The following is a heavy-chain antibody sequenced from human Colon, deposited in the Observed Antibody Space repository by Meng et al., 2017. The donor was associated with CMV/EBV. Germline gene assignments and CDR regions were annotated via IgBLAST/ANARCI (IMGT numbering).Heavy chain of an antibody. J-gene: IGHJ5*02. D-gene: IGHD1-20*01. CDR2: INPNSGGT. CDR3: ARAPYNWNDEGWFDP. Sequence: QVELVQSGAEVKEPGASVKVSCKASGYTFTGYYMHWVRQAPGQGLEWMGWINPNSGGTNYAQKFQGRVTMTRDTSISTAYMELSRLRSDDTAVYYCARAPYNWNDEGWFDPWGQGTLVTVSS. CDR1: GYTFTGYY. V-gene: IGHV1-2*02.